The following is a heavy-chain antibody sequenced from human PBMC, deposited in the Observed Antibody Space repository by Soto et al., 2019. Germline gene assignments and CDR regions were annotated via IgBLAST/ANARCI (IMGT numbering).Heavy chain of an antibody. CDR2: IYYSGST. V-gene: IGHV4-59*01. J-gene: IGHJ5*02. D-gene: IGHD2-8*01. Sequence: PSETLSLTCTVSGGSISSYYWSWIRQPPGKGLEWIGYIYYSGSTNYNPSLKSRVTISVDTSKNQFSLKLSSVTAADTAVYYCGKDWGGGHCTNGVCYHNWFDPWGQGTLVTVSS. CDR3: GKDWGGGHCTNGVCYHNWFDP. CDR1: GGSISSYY.